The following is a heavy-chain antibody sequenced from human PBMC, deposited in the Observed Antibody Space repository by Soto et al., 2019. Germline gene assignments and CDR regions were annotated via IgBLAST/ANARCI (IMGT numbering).Heavy chain of an antibody. CDR3: AKKGDYYGSGSQVDY. CDR1: GFTFSSYA. V-gene: IGHV3-23*01. D-gene: IGHD3-10*01. Sequence: GGSLRLSCAASGFTFSSYAMTWVRQAPGKGLEWVSAISGSGGSTYYADSVKGRFTISRDNSKNTLYLQMNSLRAEDTAAYYCAKKGDYYGSGSQVDYWGQGTLVTVSS. J-gene: IGHJ4*02. CDR2: ISGSGGST.